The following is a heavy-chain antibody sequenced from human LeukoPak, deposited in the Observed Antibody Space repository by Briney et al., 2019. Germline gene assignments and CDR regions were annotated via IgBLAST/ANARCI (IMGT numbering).Heavy chain of an antibody. J-gene: IGHJ4*02. Sequence: SETLSLTCTVSGGSISSSSYYWGWIRQPPGKGLGWIGSIYYSGSTYYNPSLKSRVTISVDTSKNQFSLKLSSVTAADTAVYYCARGIVDSYYFDYWGQGTLVTVSS. CDR3: ARGIVDSYYFDY. V-gene: IGHV4-39*07. CDR1: GGSISSSSYY. D-gene: IGHD5-12*01. CDR2: IYYSGST.